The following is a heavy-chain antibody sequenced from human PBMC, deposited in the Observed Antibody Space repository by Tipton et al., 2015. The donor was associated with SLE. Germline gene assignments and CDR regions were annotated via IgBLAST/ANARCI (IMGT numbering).Heavy chain of an antibody. J-gene: IGHJ2*01. CDR3: ARVLGGDDPLYYFDV. CDR1: GGSISNYF. D-gene: IGHD2-21*01. CDR2: ISYSGST. V-gene: IGHV4-59*01. Sequence: LRLSCTVSGGSISNYFWSWIRQPPGRLLQYIGYISYSGSTNYNPSLRSRVTISVDTSKNQFSLKVNSVTAADTAVYYCARVLGGDDPLYYFDVWGRGTLVTVSS.